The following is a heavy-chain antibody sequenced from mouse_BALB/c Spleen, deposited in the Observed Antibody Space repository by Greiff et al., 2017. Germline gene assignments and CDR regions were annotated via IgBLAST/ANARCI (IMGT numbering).Heavy chain of an antibody. CDR3: ARYGNYLSWFAY. Sequence: QVQLQQSGAELAKPGASVKMSCKASGYTFTSYWMHWVKQRPGQGLKWIGYINPSTGYTEYNQKFKDKATLTADKSSSTAYMQLSSLTSEDSAVYYCARYGNYLSWFAYWGQGTLVTVSA. CDR2: INPSTGYT. D-gene: IGHD2-1*01. CDR1: GYTFTSYW. J-gene: IGHJ3*01. V-gene: IGHV1-7*01.